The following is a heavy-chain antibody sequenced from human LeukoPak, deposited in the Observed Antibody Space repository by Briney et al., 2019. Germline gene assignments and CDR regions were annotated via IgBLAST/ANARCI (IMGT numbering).Heavy chain of an antibody. CDR2: ISSSGSTI. CDR1: GFTFSSYE. V-gene: IGHV3-48*03. Sequence: PGGSLILSCAASGFTFSSYEMNWVRQAPRKGLEWVSYISSSGSTIYYADSVKGRFTISRDNAKNSLYLQMNSLRAEDTAVYYCAELGITMIGGVWGKGTTVTISS. J-gene: IGHJ6*04. D-gene: IGHD3-10*02. CDR3: AELGITMIGGV.